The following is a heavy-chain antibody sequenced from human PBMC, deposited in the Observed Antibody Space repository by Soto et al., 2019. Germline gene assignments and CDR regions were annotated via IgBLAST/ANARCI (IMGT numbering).Heavy chain of an antibody. CDR3: ARATNRFGESSNWFDP. CDR2: INAGNGNT. J-gene: IGHJ5*02. V-gene: IGHV1-3*01. Sequence: ASVKVSCKASGYTFTSYAMPWVRQAPGQRLEWMGWINAGNGNTKYSQKFQGRVTITRDTSVSTAYMELSSLRSEDTAVYYCARATNRFGESSNWFDPWGQGTLVTVSS. CDR1: GYTFTSYA. D-gene: IGHD3-10*01.